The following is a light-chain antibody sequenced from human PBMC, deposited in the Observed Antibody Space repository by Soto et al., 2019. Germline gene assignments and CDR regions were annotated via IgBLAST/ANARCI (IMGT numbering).Light chain of an antibody. CDR1: QSVSSY. J-gene: IGKJ4*01. Sequence: EIVLTQSPATLSLSPGERATLSCRASQSVSSYLAWYQQKPGQAPRLLIYDASNRATGIPARFSGSESGTYFTLTISSLEPEDFAVYYCQQRSNWPPAITFGGGTKVEIK. CDR2: DAS. CDR3: QQRSNWPPAIT. V-gene: IGKV3-11*01.